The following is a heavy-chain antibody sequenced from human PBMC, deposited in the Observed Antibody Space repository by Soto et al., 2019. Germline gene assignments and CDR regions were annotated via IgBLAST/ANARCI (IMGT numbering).Heavy chain of an antibody. J-gene: IGHJ4*02. CDR2: IGGSDGST. D-gene: IGHD6-6*01. CDR3: AKEGSTSYAFFDS. CDR1: GFTFSTYA. V-gene: IGHV3-23*01. Sequence: ESGGGLVQPGGSLRLSCAASGFTFSTYAMSWVRQAPGKGLEWVSAIGGSDGSTHYADSVEGRLTISRDNSKNTLYLQINSLRAEDTAVYYCAKEGSTSYAFFDSWGQGTLVTVSS.